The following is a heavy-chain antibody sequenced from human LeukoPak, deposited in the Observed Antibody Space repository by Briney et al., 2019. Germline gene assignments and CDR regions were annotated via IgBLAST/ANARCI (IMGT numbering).Heavy chain of an antibody. D-gene: IGHD3-22*01. Sequence: SETLSLTCAVYGXSFSGYYWSRIRQPPGKGLEWIGEINHSGSTNYNPSLKSRVTISVDTSKNQFSLKLSSVTAADTAVYFCARGPPIDYYDSSGFYYVFDYWGQGTLVTVSS. CDR1: GXSFSGYY. CDR2: INHSGST. J-gene: IGHJ4*02. V-gene: IGHV4-34*01. CDR3: ARGPPIDYYDSSGFYYVFDY.